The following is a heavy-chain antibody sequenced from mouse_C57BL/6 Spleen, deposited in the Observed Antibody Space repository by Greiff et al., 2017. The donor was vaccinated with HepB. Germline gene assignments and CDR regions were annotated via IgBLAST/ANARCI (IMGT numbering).Heavy chain of an antibody. J-gene: IGHJ2*01. CDR1: GFTFSDYG. Sequence: EVKLVESGGGLVKPGGSLKLSCAASGFTFSDYGMHSVRQAPEKGLEWVAYISSGSSTIYYADTVKGRFTISRDNAKNTLFLQMTSLRSEDTAMYYCARSGTFFDYWGQGTTLTVSS. V-gene: IGHV5-17*01. D-gene: IGHD4-1*01. CDR3: ARSGTFFDY. CDR2: ISSGSSTI.